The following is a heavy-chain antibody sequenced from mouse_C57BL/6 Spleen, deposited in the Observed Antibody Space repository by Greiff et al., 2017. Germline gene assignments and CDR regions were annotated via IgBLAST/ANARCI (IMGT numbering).Heavy chain of an antibody. CDR3: ARDLWDY. V-gene: IGHV5-17*01. J-gene: IGHJ2*01. Sequence: EVKLMESGGGLVKPGGSLKLSCAASGFTFSDYGMHWVRQAPEKGLEWVAYISSGSSTIYYADKVKGRFTISRDNAKNTLFLQMTSRRSEDTAMYYCARDLWDYWGQGTTLTVSS. CDR2: ISSGSSTI. CDR1: GFTFSDYG. D-gene: IGHD1-1*02.